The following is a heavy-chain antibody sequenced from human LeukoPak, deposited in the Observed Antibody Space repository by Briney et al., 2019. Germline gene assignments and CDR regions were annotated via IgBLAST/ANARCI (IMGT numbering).Heavy chain of an antibody. D-gene: IGHD3-3*01. V-gene: IGHV3-64*02. CDR1: GFIFSNFD. CDR2: FNAGGGST. J-gene: IGHJ4*02. Sequence: GGSLRLSCAASGFIFSNFDMHWVRQAPGKGLEYVSSFNAGGGSTYYAASVKGRFTISRDAVKDTLYLQMGSVRIEDTAVYYCARGGLESPWSGYNAPDFWGQGTLVAVSS. CDR3: ARGGLESPWSGYNAPDF.